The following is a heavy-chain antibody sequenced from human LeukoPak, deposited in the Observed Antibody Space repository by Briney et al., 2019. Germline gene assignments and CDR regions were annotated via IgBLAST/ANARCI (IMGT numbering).Heavy chain of an antibody. CDR1: GYTFTSYD. CDR2: MNPNSGNT. V-gene: IGHV1-8*03. J-gene: IGHJ6*02. CDR3: ARDHLVADGDYPNYYYYGMDV. Sequence: ASVKVSCKASGYTFTSYDINWVRQATGQGLEWMGWMNPNSGNTGYAQKFQGRVTITRNTSISTAYMELSSLRSEDTAVYYCARDHLVADGDYPNYYYYGMDVWGQGTTVTVSS. D-gene: IGHD4-17*01.